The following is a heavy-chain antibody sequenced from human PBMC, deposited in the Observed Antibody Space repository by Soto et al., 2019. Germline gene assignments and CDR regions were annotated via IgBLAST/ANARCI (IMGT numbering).Heavy chain of an antibody. Sequence: SETLSLTCTLSGGSISSYYWSWIRQPPGKGLEWIGEINHSGSTNYNPSLKSRVAISVDTSKNQFSLKLSSVTAADTAVYYCASSSISSYYFDYWGQGTLVT. J-gene: IGHJ4*02. V-gene: IGHV4-34*01. CDR3: ASSSISSYYFDY. D-gene: IGHD2-21*01. CDR1: GGSISSYY. CDR2: INHSGST.